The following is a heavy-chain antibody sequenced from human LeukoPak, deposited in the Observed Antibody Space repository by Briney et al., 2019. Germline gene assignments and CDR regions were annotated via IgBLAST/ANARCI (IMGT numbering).Heavy chain of an antibody. V-gene: IGHV3-30-3*01. CDR2: ISSDGSNK. D-gene: IGHD4-11*01. J-gene: IGHJ4*02. Sequence: GGSLRLSCAASGFTFSTFTMHWVRQAPGKGLEWVALISSDGSNKYYADSVKGRFTISRDNSKNTLYLQMNSLRAEDTAVYYCAIPPPMTTVTTFDYWGQGTLVTVSS. CDR3: AIPPPMTTVTTFDY. CDR1: GFTFSTFT.